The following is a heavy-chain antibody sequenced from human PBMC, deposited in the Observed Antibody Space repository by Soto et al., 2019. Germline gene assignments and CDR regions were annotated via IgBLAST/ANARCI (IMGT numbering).Heavy chain of an antibody. J-gene: IGHJ4*02. D-gene: IGHD3-3*01. CDR1: GFTFSSYA. V-gene: IGHV3-23*01. CDR2: ISGSGGST. Sequence: GGSLRLSCAASGFTFSSYAMSWVRQAPGKGLEWVSAISGSGGSTYYADSVKGRFTISRDNSKNTLYLQMNSLRAEDTAVYYCAKGTTVTIFGVVITRSFDYWGQGTLVTVSS. CDR3: AKGTTVTIFGVVITRSFDY.